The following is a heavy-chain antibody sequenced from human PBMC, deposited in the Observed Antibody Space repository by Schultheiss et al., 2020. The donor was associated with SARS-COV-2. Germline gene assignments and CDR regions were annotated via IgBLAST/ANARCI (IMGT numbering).Heavy chain of an antibody. CDR1: GFTFDDYA. V-gene: IGHV3-9*01. Sequence: SLKISCAASGFTFDDYAMHWVRQAPGKGLEWVSGISWNSGSIGYADSVKGRFTISRDNAKNSLYLQMNSLRAEDTAVYYCAKDRRYGDYWYYYGMDVWGQGTTVTVSS. CDR2: ISWNSGSI. CDR3: AKDRRYGDYWYYYGMDV. J-gene: IGHJ6*02. D-gene: IGHD4-17*01.